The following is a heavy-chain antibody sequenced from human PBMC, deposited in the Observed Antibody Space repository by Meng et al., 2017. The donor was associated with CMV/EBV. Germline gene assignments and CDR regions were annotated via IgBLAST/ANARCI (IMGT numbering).Heavy chain of an antibody. CDR3: ARDLSHCSSTSCYYYGMDV. Sequence: GGSLKISCAASGFTFSSYSMNWVRQAPGKGLEWVSSISSSSSYIYYADSVKGRFTISRDNAKNSLYLQMNSLRAEDTAVYYCARDLSHCSSTSCYYYGMDVWGQGTTVTVSS. D-gene: IGHD2-2*01. J-gene: IGHJ6*02. CDR2: ISSSSSYI. V-gene: IGHV3-21*01. CDR1: GFTFSSYS.